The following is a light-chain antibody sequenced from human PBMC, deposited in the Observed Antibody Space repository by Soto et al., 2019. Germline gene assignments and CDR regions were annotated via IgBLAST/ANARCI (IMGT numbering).Light chain of an antibody. V-gene: IGKV1-39*01. J-gene: IGKJ4*01. CDR2: AAS. CDR3: QQSRSPPIT. CDR1: QNIYTY. Sequence: DIQMTQSPTSLSASVGGRVSITCRASQNIYTYLNWYQHNPGEAPKLLIYAASHLQSGVPSRFSGSGSGTHFTLTISGLRPEDFTTYYCQQSRSPPITFGGGTKVEIK.